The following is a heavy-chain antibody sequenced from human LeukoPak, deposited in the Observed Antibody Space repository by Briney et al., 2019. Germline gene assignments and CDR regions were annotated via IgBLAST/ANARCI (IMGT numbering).Heavy chain of an antibody. CDR1: GFTFDDYA. CDR3: ARERGYDFWSGQSTGFDY. V-gene: IGHV3-9*01. CDR2: ISWNSGSI. Sequence: GGSLRLSCAASGFTFDDYAMHWVRQAPGKGLEWVSGISWNSGSIGYADSVKGRFTISRDNAKNSLYLQMNSLRAEDTAVYYCARERGYDFWSGQSTGFDYWGQGTLVTVSS. D-gene: IGHD3-3*01. J-gene: IGHJ4*02.